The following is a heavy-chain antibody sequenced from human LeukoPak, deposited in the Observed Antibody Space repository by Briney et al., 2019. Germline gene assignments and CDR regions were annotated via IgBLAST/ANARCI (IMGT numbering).Heavy chain of an antibody. D-gene: IGHD5-12*01. V-gene: IGHV3-7*01. CDR1: GFTFSSYE. J-gene: IGHJ6*03. CDR3: ARERVVATWSGSHYYDYMDV. Sequence: PGGSLRLSCAASGFTFSSYEMNWVRQAPGKGLEWLADIKKDGSEKYYVDSVKGRFTISRDNDKNSLYLQMNSLRVEDTAVYYCARERVVATWSGSHYYDYMDVWGKGTTVTVSS. CDR2: IKKDGSEK.